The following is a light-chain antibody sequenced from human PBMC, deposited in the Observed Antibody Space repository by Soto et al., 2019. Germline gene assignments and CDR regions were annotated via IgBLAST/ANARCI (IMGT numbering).Light chain of an antibody. CDR3: GADHGSGSNFVYV. CDR2: VGTGGIVG. CDR1: SGYSNYK. J-gene: IGLJ1*01. V-gene: IGLV9-49*01. Sequence: QPVLTQPPSASASLGASVTLTCTLSSGYSNYKVDWYQQRPGKGPRFVMRVGTGGIVGSKGDGIPDRFSVLGSGLNRYLTIKNIQEEDASDYHGGADHGSGSNFVYVFGTGTKVTVL.